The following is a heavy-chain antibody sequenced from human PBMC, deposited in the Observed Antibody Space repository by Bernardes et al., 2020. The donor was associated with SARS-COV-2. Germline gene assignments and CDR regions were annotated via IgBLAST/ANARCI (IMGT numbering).Heavy chain of an antibody. D-gene: IGHD4-17*01. V-gene: IGHV1-8*01. CDR3: ARQGDYGDAFDI. CDR2: MTPPSGNT. Sequence: ASVKVSCKASGYTFTTYDINWVRQATGQGLEWMGWMTPPSGNTGYEQKFQGRVTMNRNTSISTAYMELSSLRSEDTAVYYCARQGDYGDAFDIWGQGTMVTVSS. J-gene: IGHJ3*02. CDR1: GYTFTTYD.